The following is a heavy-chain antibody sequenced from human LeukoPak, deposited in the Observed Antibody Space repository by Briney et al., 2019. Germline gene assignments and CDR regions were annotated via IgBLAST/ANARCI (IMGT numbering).Heavy chain of an antibody. V-gene: IGHV3-9*01. Sequence: GGSLRLSCAASGFTFDDYAMHWVRQAPGKGLEWVSGISWNSGSIGYADSVKGRFTISRDNAKNSLYLQMNSLRAEDTAVYYCAKGYSYGYSPYWGQGTLVTVSS. J-gene: IGHJ4*02. D-gene: IGHD5-18*01. CDR1: GFTFDDYA. CDR3: AKGYSYGYSPY. CDR2: ISWNSGSI.